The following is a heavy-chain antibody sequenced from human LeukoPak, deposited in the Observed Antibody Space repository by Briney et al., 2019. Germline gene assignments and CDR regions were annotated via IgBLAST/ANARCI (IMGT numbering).Heavy chain of an antibody. J-gene: IGHJ3*02. CDR2: IRTKAYGETT. V-gene: IGHV3-49*03. CDR1: GFTFGDHP. CDR3: TRDKTRFLEYDI. D-gene: IGHD3-3*01. Sequence: SLRLSCTASGFTFGDHPMIWMRQAPGKGLEWVSFIRTKAYGETTNYAASVKGRFTISRDDSKGIAYLQMNSLKTEDTAMYYCTRDKTRFLEYDIWGQGTMVTVSS.